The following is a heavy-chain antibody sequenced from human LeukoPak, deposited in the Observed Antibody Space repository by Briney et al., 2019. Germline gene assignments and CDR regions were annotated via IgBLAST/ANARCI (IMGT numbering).Heavy chain of an antibody. J-gene: IGHJ5*02. D-gene: IGHD2-21*01. CDR1: GYSFTSYW. V-gene: IGHV5-51*01. CDR3: ARHIRSQENWFDP. CDR2: IYPGDSDT. Sequence: PGESLKISCEGSGYSFTSYWIGWVRQVPGKGLEWMGIIYPGDSDTKYSPSFQGQVTISADKSISTAYLQWSSLKASDTAMYYCARHIRSQENWFDPWGQGTLVTVSS.